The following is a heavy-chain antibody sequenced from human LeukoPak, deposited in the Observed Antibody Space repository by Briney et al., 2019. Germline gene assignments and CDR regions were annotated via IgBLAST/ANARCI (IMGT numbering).Heavy chain of an antibody. CDR2: IIPIFGTA. Sequence: GSSVKVSCKASGGTFSSYAISWVRQAPGQGLEWMGGIIPIFGTANYAQKFQGRVTITADKSTSTAYMELSSLRSEDTAVYYCAGGEQWLVQSRFDYWGQGTLVTVSS. V-gene: IGHV1-69*06. CDR1: GGTFSSYA. J-gene: IGHJ4*02. CDR3: AGGEQWLVQSRFDY. D-gene: IGHD6-19*01.